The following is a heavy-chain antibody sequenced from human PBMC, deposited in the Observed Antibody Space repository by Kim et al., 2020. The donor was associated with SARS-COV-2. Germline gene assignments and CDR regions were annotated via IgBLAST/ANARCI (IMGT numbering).Heavy chain of an antibody. D-gene: IGHD3-9*01. Sequence: GGSLRLSCAASGFTFSSYGMHWVRQAPGKGLEWVAVIWYDGSNKYYADSVKGRFTISRDNSKNTLYLQMNSLRAEDTAVYYCARDPGNYDILTGSYPTHDSWGPRTLGTVSP. V-gene: IGHV3-33*01. CDR1: GFTFSSYG. CDR3: ARDPGNYDILTGSYPTHDS. J-gene: IGHJ4*02. CDR2: IWYDGSNK.